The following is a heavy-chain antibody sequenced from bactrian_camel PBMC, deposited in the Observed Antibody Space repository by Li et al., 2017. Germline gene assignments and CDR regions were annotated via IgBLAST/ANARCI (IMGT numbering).Heavy chain of an antibody. D-gene: IGHD5*01. J-gene: IGHJ4*01. CDR1: GFAFSSYS. Sequence: VQLVESGGGLVQPGGSLRLSCAASGFAFSSYSMNWVRQAPGKGLEWVSHISTVSMLGSTYADSVKGRFTVSRDNAKNTVYLQMNSLKSEDTGLYYCARGGAIHSDWGHGTQVTVS. CDR2: ISTVSMLGST. V-gene: IGHV3S40*01. CDR3: ARGGAIHSD.